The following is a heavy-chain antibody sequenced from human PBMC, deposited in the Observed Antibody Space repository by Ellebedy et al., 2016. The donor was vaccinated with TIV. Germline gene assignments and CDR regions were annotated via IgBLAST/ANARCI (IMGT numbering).Heavy chain of an antibody. D-gene: IGHD6-19*01. CDR1: GFTFSSYS. CDR3: ARGLSAEQWLVFYYQGGADFDY. Sequence: PGGSLRLSCAASGFTFSSYSMNWVRQAPGKGLEWLSYISSSSSTIFYADSVKGRFTISRDNAKNSLYLQMNSLRAEDTAVYYCARGLSAEQWLVFYYQGGADFDYWGQGTLVTVSS. CDR2: ISSSSSTI. V-gene: IGHV3-48*01. J-gene: IGHJ4*02.